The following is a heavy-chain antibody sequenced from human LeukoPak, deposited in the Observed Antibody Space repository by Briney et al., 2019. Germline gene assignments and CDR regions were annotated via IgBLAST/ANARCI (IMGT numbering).Heavy chain of an antibody. V-gene: IGHV3-53*01. Sequence: GSLRLSCAASGFTVSSNYMSWVRQAPGKGLEWVSILYSAGSTYYADSVRGRFTISRDSSKNTVSLQMNSLRVEDTAVYFCASGGMGARKYYSDPFHFWGQGTLVTVSS. D-gene: IGHD2-15*01. CDR1: GFTVSSNY. CDR3: ASGGMGARKYYSDPFHF. J-gene: IGHJ4*02. CDR2: LYSAGST.